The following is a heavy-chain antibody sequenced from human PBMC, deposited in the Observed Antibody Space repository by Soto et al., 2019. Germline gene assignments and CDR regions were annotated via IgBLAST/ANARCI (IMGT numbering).Heavy chain of an antibody. CDR1: GYTFTSYY. D-gene: IGHD3-22*01. Sequence: GASVKVSCKASGYTFTSYYMHWVRQAPGQGLEWMGIINPSGGSTSYAQKFQGRVTMTRDTSTSTVYMELSSLRSEDTAVYYCARANYYDSSGYYFWFDPWGQGTLVTVSS. CDR3: ARANYYDSSGYYFWFDP. CDR2: INPSGGST. V-gene: IGHV1-46*01. J-gene: IGHJ5*02.